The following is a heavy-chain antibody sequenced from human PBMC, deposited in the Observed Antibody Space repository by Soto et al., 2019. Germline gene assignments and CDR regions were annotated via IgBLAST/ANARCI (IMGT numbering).Heavy chain of an antibody. CDR2: IYYSGST. D-gene: IGHD4-17*01. CDR1: GGSITSGGYY. Sequence: QVQLQESGPGLVKPSQTLSLTCTVSGGSITSGGYYWSWIRQHPGKGLEWIGYIYYSGSTYYNPSLQSRVNISLDTSKNQFSLNLSSVTAADTATYYCARAVRLRLDNWGQGTLVTVSS. J-gene: IGHJ4*02. V-gene: IGHV4-31*03. CDR3: ARAVRLRLDN.